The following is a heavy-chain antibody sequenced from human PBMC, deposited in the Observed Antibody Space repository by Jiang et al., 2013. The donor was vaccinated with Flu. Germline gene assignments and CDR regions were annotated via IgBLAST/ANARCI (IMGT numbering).Heavy chain of an antibody. V-gene: IGHV3-30*02. Sequence: VQLLESGGGVVQPGGSLRLSCAASGFTFSSYGMHWVRQAPGKGLEWVAFIRYDGSNKYYADSVKGRFTISRDNSKNTLYLQMNSLRAEDTAVYYCAKDPRDIVVVPAARGSDYWAREPWSPSPQ. CDR1: GFTFSSYG. J-gene: IGHJ4*02. CDR2: IRYDGSNK. CDR3: AKDPRDIVVVPAARGSDY. D-gene: IGHD2-2*01.